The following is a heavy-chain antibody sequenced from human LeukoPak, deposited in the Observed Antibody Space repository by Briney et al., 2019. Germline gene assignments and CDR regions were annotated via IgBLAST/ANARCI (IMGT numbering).Heavy chain of an antibody. CDR2: IYYSGST. CDR1: GGSISSYY. J-gene: IGHJ4*02. V-gene: IGHV4-59*01. Sequence: KPSETLSLTCTVSGGSISSYYWNWIRQPPGKGLEWIGYIYYSGSTNYNPSLKSRVTISVDTSKNQLSLKLSSVTAADTAVYYCARGADSSGYYSIFYFDYWGQGTLVTVSS. CDR3: ARGADSSGYYSIFYFDY. D-gene: IGHD3-22*01.